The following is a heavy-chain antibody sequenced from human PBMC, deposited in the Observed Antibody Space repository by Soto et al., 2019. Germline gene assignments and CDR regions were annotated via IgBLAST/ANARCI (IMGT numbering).Heavy chain of an antibody. CDR3: AVYGYGVSAAAY. J-gene: IGHJ4*02. CDR2: INQDGSER. CDR1: GLTFRNDW. Sequence: AGGSLRLSCARSGLTFRNDWLSWVRQAPGKGLEWVANINQDGSERYYVDSVRGRFTISRDNVENSLYLQLNSLRPEDTAVYYCAVYGYGVSAAAYWGQGTLVTVSS. D-gene: IGHD4-17*01. V-gene: IGHV3-7*03.